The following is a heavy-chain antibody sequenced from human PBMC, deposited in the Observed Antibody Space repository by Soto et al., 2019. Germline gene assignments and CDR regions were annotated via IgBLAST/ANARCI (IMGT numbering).Heavy chain of an antibody. CDR3: ARITLAYGDYSWENNWFDP. J-gene: IGHJ5*02. Sequence: GGSLRLSCAASGFTFSSYWMSWVRQAPGKGLEWVANIKQDGSEKYYVDSVKGRFTISRDNAKNSLYLQMNSLRAEDTAVYYCARITLAYGDYSWENNWFDPWGQGTLVTVSS. CDR2: IKQDGSEK. D-gene: IGHD4-17*01. CDR1: GFTFSSYW. V-gene: IGHV3-7*01.